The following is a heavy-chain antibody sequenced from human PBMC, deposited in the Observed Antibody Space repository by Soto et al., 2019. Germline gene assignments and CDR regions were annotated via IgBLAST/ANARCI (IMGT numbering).Heavy chain of an antibody. V-gene: IGHV4-59*01. Sequence: SETLSLNCTVCGGSIRNYYWSWIRQPPGRGLEWIGHIFYSGSTNYNPALKSRVTISVDTSKSQFSLKLSSVTAADTAVYYCAKDSGYNYGYFRWFDPWGKGTLVTVS. CDR1: GGSIRNYY. CDR3: AKDSGYNYGYFRWFDP. J-gene: IGHJ5*02. D-gene: IGHD5-18*01. CDR2: IFYSGST.